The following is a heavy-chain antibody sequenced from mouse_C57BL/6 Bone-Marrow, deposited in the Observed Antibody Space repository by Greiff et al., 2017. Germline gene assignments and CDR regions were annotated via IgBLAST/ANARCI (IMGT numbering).Heavy chain of an antibody. D-gene: IGHD4-1*01. CDR3: SRWDWDVPDFDY. J-gene: IGHJ2*01. CDR1: GYTFTSYW. Sequence: VLLQQPGTELVKPGASVKLSCKASGYTFTSYWMHWVKQRPGQGLEWIGNINPSNGGTNYNEKFKSKATLTVDKSSSTAYMQLSSLTSEDSAVYYCSRWDWDVPDFDYWGQGTTLTVSS. CDR2: INPSNGGT. V-gene: IGHV1-53*01.